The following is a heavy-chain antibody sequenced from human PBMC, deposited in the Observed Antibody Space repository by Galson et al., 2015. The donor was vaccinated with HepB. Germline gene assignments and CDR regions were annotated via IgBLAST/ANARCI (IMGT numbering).Heavy chain of an antibody. D-gene: IGHD6-19*01. J-gene: IGHJ6*02. V-gene: IGHV3-49*03. CDR2: IRSKAYGGTT. Sequence: SLRLSCAASGFTFGDYAMSWFRQAPGKGLEWVGFIRSKAYGGTTEYAASVKGRFTISRDDSKSIAYLQMNSLKTEDTAVYYCTRDLSPTHGYSSGWYVAEPPTGYGMDVWGQGTTVTVSS. CDR1: GFTFGDYA. CDR3: TRDLSPTHGYSSGWYVAEPPTGYGMDV.